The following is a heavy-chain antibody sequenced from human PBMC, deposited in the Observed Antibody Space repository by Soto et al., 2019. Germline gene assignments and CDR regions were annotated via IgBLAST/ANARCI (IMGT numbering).Heavy chain of an antibody. CDR1: AYSFTRYW. Sequence: PVESLKISCNASAYSFTRYWFGWVRRTPGKGLEWMGIILPDDAYTGYRPSFEGHVTISAHMSTNTAFLHLRCLEASDTATYFCARQGFSKHDFYAEDVWGQGTTVTVSS. CDR3: ARQGFSKHDFYAEDV. V-gene: IGHV5-51*01. D-gene: IGHD3-3*01. CDR2: ILPDDAYT. J-gene: IGHJ6*02.